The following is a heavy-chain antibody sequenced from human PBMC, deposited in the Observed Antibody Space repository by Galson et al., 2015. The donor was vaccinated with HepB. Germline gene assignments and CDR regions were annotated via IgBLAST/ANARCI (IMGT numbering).Heavy chain of an antibody. Sequence: SLRLSCAASGLTVSSNYMSWVRQAPGKGLEWVSVIYSGGSTYYADSVRGRFTISRDNSKNTLYLQMNSLRAEDTAVYYCAKSGRFLEWFFDYWGQGTLVTVSS. J-gene: IGHJ4*02. CDR1: GLTVSSNY. CDR3: AKSGRFLEWFFDY. D-gene: IGHD3-3*01. V-gene: IGHV3-53*01. CDR2: IYSGGST.